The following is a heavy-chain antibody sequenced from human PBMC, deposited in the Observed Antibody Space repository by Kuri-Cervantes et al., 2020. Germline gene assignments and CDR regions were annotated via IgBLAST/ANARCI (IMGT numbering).Heavy chain of an antibody. D-gene: IGHD5-18*01. Sequence: GESLKISCAASGFTFSSYATNWVRQAPGKGLEWVSAISGSSGSTYYADSVEGRFTISRDNSKNTLYLEMNSLRAEDTAIYYCAKGDTSMVIYFDHWGQGTLVTVSS. CDR2: ISGSSGST. V-gene: IGHV3-23*01. CDR1: GFTFSSYA. J-gene: IGHJ4*02. CDR3: AKGDTSMVIYFDH.